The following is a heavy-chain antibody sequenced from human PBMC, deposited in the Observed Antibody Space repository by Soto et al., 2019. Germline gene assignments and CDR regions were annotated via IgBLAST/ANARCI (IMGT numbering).Heavy chain of an antibody. D-gene: IGHD6-13*01. V-gene: IGHV3-23*01. CDR3: AKDRERDAWYEDY. CDR1: GFSFSSYA. Sequence: EVQLLESGGGLVQPGGSLRLSCVASGFSFSSYAMTWVRQAPGKGLEWVSVISGSDGSTYYADSVKGRFTISRDNSKNTLYVQMNSLRAEDTAVYYCAKDRERDAWYEDYWGQGTLVTVSS. J-gene: IGHJ4*02. CDR2: ISGSDGST.